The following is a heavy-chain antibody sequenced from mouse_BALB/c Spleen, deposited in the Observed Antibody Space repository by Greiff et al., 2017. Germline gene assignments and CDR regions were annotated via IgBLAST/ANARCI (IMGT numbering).Heavy chain of an antibody. CDR3: ARDGNYGYDPYFDY. V-gene: IGHV1S29*02. D-gene: IGHD1-2*01. J-gene: IGHJ2*01. Sequence: EVMLVESGPELVKPGASVKISCKASGYTFTDYNMHWVKQSHGKSLEWIGYIYPYNGGTGYNQKFKSKATLTVDNSSSTAYMELRSLTSEDSAVYYCARDGNYGYDPYFDYWGQGTTLTVSS. CDR2: IYPYNGGT. CDR1: GYTFTDYN.